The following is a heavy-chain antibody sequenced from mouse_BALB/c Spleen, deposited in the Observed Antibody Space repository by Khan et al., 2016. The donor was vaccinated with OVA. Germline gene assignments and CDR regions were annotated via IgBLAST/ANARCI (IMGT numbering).Heavy chain of an antibody. CDR3: ARNYYGDSRWFAY. CDR1: GYSITSGYY. D-gene: IGHD1-1*02. J-gene: IGHJ3*01. Sequence: EVQLVESGPGLVKPSQSLSLTCSVTGYSITSGYYWNWIRQFPGNKLEWMGSISYDGSTIYRPSLKNRVSITRDTSKNQSFLKLNYVTTEDTATYYCARNYYGDSRWFAYWGQGTLVTVSA. V-gene: IGHV3-6*01. CDR2: ISYDGST.